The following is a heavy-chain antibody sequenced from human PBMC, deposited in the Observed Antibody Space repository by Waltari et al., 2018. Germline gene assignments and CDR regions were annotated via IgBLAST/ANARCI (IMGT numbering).Heavy chain of an antibody. V-gene: IGHV1-2*02. J-gene: IGHJ4*02. CDR3: ARGGGVTVPGFDF. Sequence: QVQLVQSGAEVKTPGASVKVSCQAFGYTFTDYYLHGVRQGPGQGLEWMGLVNPDSGGTNYAQNFQGRVTMTRGTSITTVYMELSSLKYEDTAIYYCARGGGVTVPGFDFWGQGNLVTVSS. CDR1: GYTFTDYY. CDR2: VNPDSGGT. D-gene: IGHD6-19*01.